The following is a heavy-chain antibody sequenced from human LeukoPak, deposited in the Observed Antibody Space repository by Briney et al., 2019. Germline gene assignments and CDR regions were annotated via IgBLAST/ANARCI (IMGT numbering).Heavy chain of an antibody. V-gene: IGHV4-4*02. CDR2: IYHSGST. D-gene: IGHD3-9*01. Sequence: SETLSLTCAVSGGSISSSNWWSWVRQPPGKGLEWIGEIYHSGSTNYNPSLKSRVIISVDKSKNQFSLNLTSVTAADTAVYYCARREGELRYFDWLTPRDWGQGTLVTVSS. CDR1: GGSISSSNW. J-gene: IGHJ4*02. CDR3: ARREGELRYFDWLTPRD.